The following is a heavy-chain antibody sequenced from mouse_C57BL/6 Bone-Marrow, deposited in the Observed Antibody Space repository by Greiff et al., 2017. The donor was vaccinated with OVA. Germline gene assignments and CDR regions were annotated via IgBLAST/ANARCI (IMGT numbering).Heavy chain of an antibody. Sequence: EVQGVESGGGLVQPGGSMKLSCVASGFTFSNYWMNWVRQSPEKGLEWVAQIRLKSDNYATHYAESVKGRFTISRDDSKSSVYLQMNNLRAEDTGIYYCTGFGYYGYAMDYWGQGTSVTVSS. CDR2: IRLKSDNYAT. J-gene: IGHJ4*01. CDR3: TGFGYYGYAMDY. CDR1: GFTFSNYW. D-gene: IGHD2-3*01. V-gene: IGHV6-3*01.